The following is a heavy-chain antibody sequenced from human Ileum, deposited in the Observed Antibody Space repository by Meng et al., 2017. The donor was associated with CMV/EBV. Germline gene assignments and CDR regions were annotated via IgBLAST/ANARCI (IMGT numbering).Heavy chain of an antibody. CDR1: GFTVSSNY. V-gene: IGHV3-66*01. D-gene: IGHD7-27*01. CDR3: ATELGIERDS. CDR2: IYDDGST. J-gene: IGHJ4*02. Sequence: EVQLVESGGGLGQPGGSLRLSCAASGFTVSSNYMTWVRQAPGRGLEWISVIYDDGSTYSADSVKDRFTISRDISKNTLYLQMKNLRAEDTAIYYCATELGIERDSWGQGTLVTVSS.